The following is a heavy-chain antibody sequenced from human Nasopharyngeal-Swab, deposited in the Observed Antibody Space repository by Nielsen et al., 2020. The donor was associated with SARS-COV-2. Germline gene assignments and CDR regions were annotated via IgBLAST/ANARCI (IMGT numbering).Heavy chain of an antibody. CDR2: IKQDGSEK. Sequence: GGSLRLSCAASGFTFSSYWMSWVRQAPGKGLEWVANIKQDGSEKYYVDSVKGRFTISRDNAKNSLYPQMNSLRAEDTAVYYCARDSFSRVGAAGPSHYYYYGMDVWGQGTTVTVSS. V-gene: IGHV3-7*01. CDR1: GFTFSSYW. J-gene: IGHJ6*02. CDR3: ARDSFSRVGAAGPSHYYYYGMDV. D-gene: IGHD6-13*01.